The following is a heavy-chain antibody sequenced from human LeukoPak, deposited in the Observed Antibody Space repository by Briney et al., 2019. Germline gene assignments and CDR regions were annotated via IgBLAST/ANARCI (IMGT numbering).Heavy chain of an antibody. J-gene: IGHJ4*02. CDR3: ARDEFGFDY. CDR2: ISSGGTK. Sequence: GRSLRLSCAASGCRISTYAMHWVRQAPGKGLEWVAIISSGGTKSYVASVKGRFTISRDDSMNTLYLQMNSLRVEDSGVYYCARDEFGFDYWGQGTLVTVSS. D-gene: IGHD3-10*01. V-gene: IGHV3-30-3*01. CDR1: GCRISTYA.